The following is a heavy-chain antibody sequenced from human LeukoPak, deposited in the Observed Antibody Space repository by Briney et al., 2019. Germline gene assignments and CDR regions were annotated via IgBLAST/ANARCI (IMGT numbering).Heavy chain of an antibody. CDR1: GGSISSGDYY. V-gene: IGHV4-30-4*08. CDR3: ARLALELSGAFDI. Sequence: SETLSLTCTVSGGSISSGDYYWSWIRQPPGKGLEWIGYIYYSGSTYYNPSLKSRVTISVDTSKNQFSLKLSSVTAADTAVYYCARLALELSGAFDIWGQGTMVTVSS. D-gene: IGHD1-26*01. J-gene: IGHJ3*02. CDR2: IYYSGST.